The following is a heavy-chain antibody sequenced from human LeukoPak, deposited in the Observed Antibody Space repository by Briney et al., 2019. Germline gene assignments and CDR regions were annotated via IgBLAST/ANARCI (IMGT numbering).Heavy chain of an antibody. CDR2: IIPIFGTA. CDR1: GGTFTSYA. CDR3: VFGGLRTTKLSFDY. D-gene: IGHD3-10*01. V-gene: IGHV1-69*01. J-gene: IGHJ4*02. Sequence: SVKVSCKASGGTFTSYAISWVRQAPGQGLEWMGGIIPIFGTANYAQKFQGRVTITADESTSTAYMELSSLRSEDTAVYYCVFGGLRTTKLSFDYWGQGTLVTVSS.